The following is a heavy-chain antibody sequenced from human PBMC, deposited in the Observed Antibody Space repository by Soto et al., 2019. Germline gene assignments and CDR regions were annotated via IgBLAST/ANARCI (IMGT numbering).Heavy chain of an antibody. Sequence: GLPLRVSCAAAEFKCDDAWMNWVRQAQGKGLEWVGRIKSKTAGGAADYAAPVKDRFTISRDDSKSTVYLTMDSLTTEDKAVYYCMTDRQYRPAFWGQGTLVTVSS. J-gene: IGHJ4*02. CDR3: MTDRQYRPAF. CDR2: IKSKTAGGAA. D-gene: IGHD3-16*02. V-gene: IGHV3-15*07. CDR1: EFKCDDAW.